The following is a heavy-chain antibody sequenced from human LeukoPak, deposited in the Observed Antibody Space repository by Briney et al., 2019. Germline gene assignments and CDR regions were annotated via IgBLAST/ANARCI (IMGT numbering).Heavy chain of an antibody. CDR1: GESFSGYY. CDR2: INHSGST. V-gene: IGHV4-34*01. J-gene: IGHJ1*01. D-gene: IGHD2-15*01. Sequence: TSETLSLTCAVYGESFSGYYWSWIRQPPGKGLEWIGEINHSGSTNYNPSLKSRVTISVDTSKNQFSLKLSSVTAADTAVYYCARGRYCSGGSCYAARYFQHWGQGTLVTVSS. CDR3: ARGRYCSGGSCYAARYFQH.